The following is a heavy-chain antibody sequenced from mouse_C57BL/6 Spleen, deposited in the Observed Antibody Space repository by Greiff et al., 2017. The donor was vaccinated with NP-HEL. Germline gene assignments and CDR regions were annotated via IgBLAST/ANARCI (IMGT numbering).Heavy chain of an antibody. CDR1: GYAFSSYW. D-gene: IGHD1-1*01. V-gene: IGHV1-80*01. CDR3: ALYYYGSSSYAMDY. CDR2: IYPGDGDT. J-gene: IGHJ4*01. Sequence: QVQLQQSGAELVKPEASVKISCKASGYAFSSYWMNWVKQRPGKGLEWIGQIYPGDGDTNYNGKFKGKATLTADKSSSTAYMQLSSLTSEDSAVYFCALYYYGSSSYAMDYWGQGTSVTVSS.